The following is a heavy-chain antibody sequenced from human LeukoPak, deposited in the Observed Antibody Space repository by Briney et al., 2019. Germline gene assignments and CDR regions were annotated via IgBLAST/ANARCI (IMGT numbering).Heavy chain of an antibody. J-gene: IGHJ3*02. CDR3: ARERRDGYNLDAFDI. CDR1: GYTFTSYG. Sequence: ASVKVSCKASGYTFTSYGISWVRQAAGQGLEWMGWISAYNGNTNYAQKFQGRVTITADESTSTAYMELSSLRSEDTAVYYCARERRDGYNLDAFDIWGQGTMVTVSS. CDR2: ISAYNGNT. D-gene: IGHD5-24*01. V-gene: IGHV1-18*01.